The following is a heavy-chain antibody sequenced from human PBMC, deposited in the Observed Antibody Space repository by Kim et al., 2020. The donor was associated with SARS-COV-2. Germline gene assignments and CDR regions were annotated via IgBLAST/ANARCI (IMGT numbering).Heavy chain of an antibody. CDR2: INHSGST. J-gene: IGHJ6*02. Sequence: SETLSLTCAVYGGSFSDYNWSWIRQPPGKGLEWIGEINHSGSTNVSPSVKSRITISVDTSKSQFSLRLKSMTATDTAVYYCAIGRAGVVPAPVLGLGPYYDYYAMDVWGRGTPVAVSS. D-gene: IGHD2-2*02. CDR3: AIGRAGVVPAPVLGLGPYYDYYAMDV. V-gene: IGHV4-34*01. CDR1: GGSFSDYN.